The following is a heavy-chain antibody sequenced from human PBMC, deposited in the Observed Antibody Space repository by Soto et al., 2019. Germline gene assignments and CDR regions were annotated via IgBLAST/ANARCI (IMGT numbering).Heavy chain of an antibody. CDR2: ISYDGSNK. D-gene: IGHD2-2*01. J-gene: IGHJ6*02. CDR1: GFTFSSYG. Sequence: PGGSLRLSCAASGFTFSSYGMHWVRQAPGKGLEWVAVISYDGSNKYYADSVKGRFTISRDNSKNTLYLQMNSLRAEDTAVYYCAKDMGYCISTSCYFGGMDVWGQGTTVTVSS. V-gene: IGHV3-30*18. CDR3: AKDMGYCISTSCYFGGMDV.